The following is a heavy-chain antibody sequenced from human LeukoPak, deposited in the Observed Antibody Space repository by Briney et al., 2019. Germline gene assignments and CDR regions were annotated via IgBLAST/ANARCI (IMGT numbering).Heavy chain of an antibody. J-gene: IGHJ6*02. CDR2: ISYDGTYK. CDR3: ARDPSSTMDV. CDR1: GFTFSSYG. Sequence: GGSLRLSCATSGFTFSSYGIHWVRQAPGKGLEWVAAISYDGTYKYYADSLKGRFTISRDDSRNTLYLEMNSLRAEDTVVYYCARDPSSTMDVWGQGTTVTVSS. D-gene: IGHD2-2*01. V-gene: IGHV3-33*01.